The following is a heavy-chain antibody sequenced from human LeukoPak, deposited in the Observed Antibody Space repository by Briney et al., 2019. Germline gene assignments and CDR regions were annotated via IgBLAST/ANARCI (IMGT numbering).Heavy chain of an antibody. D-gene: IGHD2-2*01. V-gene: IGHV4-4*02. Sequence: KPSGTLSLTCAVSGGSISSSDWWSWVRQPPGRGLEWIGYIWRSDHTNYNPSLKSRVTMSLDKSKNQFSLKLSSVTAADTAVYYCARDPHCSSTNCPFGFWGQGTLVIVSS. J-gene: IGHJ4*02. CDR3: ARDPHCSSTNCPFGF. CDR2: IWRSDHT. CDR1: GGSISSSDW.